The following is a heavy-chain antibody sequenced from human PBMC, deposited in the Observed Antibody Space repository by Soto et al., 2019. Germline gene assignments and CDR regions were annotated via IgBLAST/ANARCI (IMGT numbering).Heavy chain of an antibody. D-gene: IGHD4-17*01. CDR1: GGSFSGYY. CDR2: INHSGST. CDR3: ARVPYYGDYYYYYYYYMDV. J-gene: IGHJ6*03. V-gene: IGHV4-34*01. Sequence: ASETLSLTCAVYGGSFSGYYWSWIRQPPGKGLEWIGEINHSGSTNYNPSLKSRVTISVDTSKNQFSLKLSSVTAADTAVYYCARVPYYGDYYYYYYYYMDVWGKGTTVTVS.